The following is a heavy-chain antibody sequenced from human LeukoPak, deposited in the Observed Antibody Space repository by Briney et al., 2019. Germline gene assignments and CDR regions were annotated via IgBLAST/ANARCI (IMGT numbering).Heavy chain of an antibody. CDR2: IYYSGST. Sequence: SQTLSLTCTVSGGSISSGGYYWSWIRQHPGKGLEWIGYIYYSGSTYYNPSLKSRVTISVDTSKNQFSLKLSSVTAADTAVYYCARLAGTYYHDSSGYSPIIYFDYWGQGTLVTVSS. CDR1: GGSISSGGYY. D-gene: IGHD3-22*01. J-gene: IGHJ4*02. V-gene: IGHV4-31*03. CDR3: ARLAGTYYHDSSGYSPIIYFDY.